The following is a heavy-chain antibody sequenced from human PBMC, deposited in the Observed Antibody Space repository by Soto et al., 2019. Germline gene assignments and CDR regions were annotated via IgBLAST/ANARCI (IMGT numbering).Heavy chain of an antibody. CDR2: IRSKANSYAT. CDR1: GFTFSGSA. V-gene: IGHV3-73*01. D-gene: IGHD3-22*01. J-gene: IGHJ4*02. Sequence: PGWSLRLSCAASGFTFSGSAMHWVRQASGKGLEWVGLIRSKANSYATAYAASVKGRFTISRDDSKNTAYLQMNSLKTEDTAVYYCTRFSHIEDYYDSSGYPEHFDYWGQGTLVTASS. CDR3: TRFSHIEDYYDSSGYPEHFDY.